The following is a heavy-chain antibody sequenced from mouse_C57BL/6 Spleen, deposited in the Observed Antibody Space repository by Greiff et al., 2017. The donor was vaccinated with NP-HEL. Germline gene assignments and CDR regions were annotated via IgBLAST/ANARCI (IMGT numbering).Heavy chain of an antibody. Sequence: QVQLQQPGAELVMPGASVKLSCKASGYTFTSYWMHWVKQRPGQGLEWIGEIDPSDSYTNYNQKFKGKSTLTVDKSSSTAYMQLSSLTSEDSAVYYWARRGDYGSSHWYFDVWGTGTTVTVSS. CDR1: GYTFTSYW. CDR2: IDPSDSYT. D-gene: IGHD1-1*01. CDR3: ARRGDYGSSHWYFDV. J-gene: IGHJ1*03. V-gene: IGHV1-69*01.